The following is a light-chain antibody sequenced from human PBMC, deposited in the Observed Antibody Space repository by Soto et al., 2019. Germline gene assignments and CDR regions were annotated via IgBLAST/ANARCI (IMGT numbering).Light chain of an antibody. J-gene: IGLJ1*01. V-gene: IGLV2-14*02. CDR1: SSDVGSYSL. Sequence: QSALTQPASVSGSPGQSITISCTGTSSDVGSYSLVSWYQHHPGKAPKLMIYEGTKRPSGVSNRFSGSKSGNSASLTISGLQAEDEADYYCSSYTSSSTLFGTGTKVTVL. CDR3: SSYTSSSTL. CDR2: EGT.